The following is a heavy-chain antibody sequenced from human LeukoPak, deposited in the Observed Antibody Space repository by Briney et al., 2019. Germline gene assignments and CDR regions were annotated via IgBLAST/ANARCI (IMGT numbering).Heavy chain of an antibody. CDR2: INAGNGNT. CDR3: ASLSSGWSRGDAFNI. V-gene: IGHV1-3*01. Sequence: ASVKVSCKASGYTFTSYAMHWVRQAPGQRLEWMGWINAGNGNTKYSQKFQGRVTITADKSTSTAYMELSSLRSEDTAVYYCASLSSGWSRGDAFNIWGQGTMVTVAS. CDR1: GYTFTSYA. D-gene: IGHD6-19*01. J-gene: IGHJ3*02.